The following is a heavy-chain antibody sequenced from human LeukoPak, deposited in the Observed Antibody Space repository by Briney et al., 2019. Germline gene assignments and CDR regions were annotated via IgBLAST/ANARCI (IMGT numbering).Heavy chain of an antibody. J-gene: IGHJ4*02. CDR3: ASVDFWSGYYTN. V-gene: IGHV4-38-2*02. CDR1: GYSISSGYY. Sequence: SETLSLTCTVSGYSISSGYYWGWIRQPPGKGLEWIGSIYYSGSTYYNPSLKSRVTISVDTSKNQFSLKLSSVTAADTAVYYCASVDFWSGYYTNWGQGTLVTVSS. D-gene: IGHD3-3*01. CDR2: IYYSGST.